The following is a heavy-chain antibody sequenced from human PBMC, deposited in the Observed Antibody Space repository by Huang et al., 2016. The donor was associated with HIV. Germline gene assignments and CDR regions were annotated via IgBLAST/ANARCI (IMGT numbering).Heavy chain of an antibody. D-gene: IGHD3-22*01. CDR1: GFSISSYW. CDR2: IKSDGSST. Sequence: EVQLVESGGGLVQPGGSLRLSCAASGFSISSYWMHWVRQAPGKGLLWVSRIKSDGSSTSYADSVKGRFTISRDNAKNTLYLQMNSLRAEDTAVYYCARDPRIQSWLNFFDYWGQGTLVSVSS. V-gene: IGHV3-74*01. CDR3: ARDPRIQSWLNFFDY. J-gene: IGHJ4*02.